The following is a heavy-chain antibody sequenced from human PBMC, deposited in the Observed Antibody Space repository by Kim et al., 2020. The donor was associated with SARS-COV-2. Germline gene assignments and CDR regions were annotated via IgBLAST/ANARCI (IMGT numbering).Heavy chain of an antibody. Sequence: SHKLQGRVTITRDTSESAAYLELSSLRSEDTAVYYCARERVGANNWFDPWGQGTLVTVSS. D-gene: IGHD1-26*01. CDR3: ARERVGANNWFDP. V-gene: IGHV1-3*01. J-gene: IGHJ5*02.